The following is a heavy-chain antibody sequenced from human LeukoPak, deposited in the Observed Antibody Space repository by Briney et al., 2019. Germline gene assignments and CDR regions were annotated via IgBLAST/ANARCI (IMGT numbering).Heavy chain of an antibody. D-gene: IGHD6-13*01. CDR1: GDSLSGYY. CDR3: ARHKYSSSWSFDY. V-gene: IGHV4-4*07. Sequence: PSETLSLTCTVSGDSLSGYYWSWIRQPAGKGLEWIGRIYSSGSTNYNPSLKSRVTMSVDTSKNQFSLKLGSVTAADTAVYYCARHKYSSSWSFDYWGQGTLVTVSS. J-gene: IGHJ4*02. CDR2: IYSSGST.